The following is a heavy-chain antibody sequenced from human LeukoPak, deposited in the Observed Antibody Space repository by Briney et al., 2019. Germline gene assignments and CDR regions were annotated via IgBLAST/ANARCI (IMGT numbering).Heavy chain of an antibody. CDR1: GGTFSSYA. V-gene: IGHV1-69*05. J-gene: IGHJ4*02. CDR3: ARDVVRAPFDY. CDR2: IIPIFGTA. D-gene: IGHD3-10*01. Sequence: SVKVSCKASGGTFSSYAISWVRQAPGQGLEWMGGIIPIFGTANYAQKLQGRVTMTTDTSTSTAYMELRSLRSDDTAVYYCARDVVRAPFDYWGQGTLVTVSS.